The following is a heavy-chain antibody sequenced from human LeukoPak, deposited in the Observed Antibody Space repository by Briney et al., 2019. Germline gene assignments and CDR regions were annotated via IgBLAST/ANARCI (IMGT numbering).Heavy chain of an antibody. CDR1: GFTFSSYG. CDR3: AKDAEYSSSWIYYYYGMDV. CDR2: ISYDGSNK. D-gene: IGHD6-13*01. J-gene: IGHJ6*02. Sequence: PGRSLRLSCAASGFTFSSYGMHWVRQAPGKGLEWVAVISYDGSNKYYADSVKGRFTISRDNSKNTLYLQMNSLRAEDTAVYYCAKDAEYSSSWIYYYYGMDVWGQGTTVTVSS. V-gene: IGHV3-30*18.